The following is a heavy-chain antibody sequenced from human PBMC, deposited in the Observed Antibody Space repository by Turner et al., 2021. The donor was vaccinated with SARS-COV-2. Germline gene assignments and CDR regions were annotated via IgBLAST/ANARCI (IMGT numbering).Heavy chain of an antibody. CDR3: ARELTNNWFDP. CDR1: GGSISSSSYY. V-gene: IGHV4-39*01. Sequence: QLQLQESGPGLVKPSETLSLTCTVSGGSISSSSYYWGWIRQPPGKGLEWIGSIFHTGTTYYNPSFESRVTISVDTSKSQFSLNLNSVTAADTAVYFCARELTNNWFDPWGQGTLVTVSS. D-gene: IGHD1-7*01. J-gene: IGHJ5*02. CDR2: IFHTGTT.